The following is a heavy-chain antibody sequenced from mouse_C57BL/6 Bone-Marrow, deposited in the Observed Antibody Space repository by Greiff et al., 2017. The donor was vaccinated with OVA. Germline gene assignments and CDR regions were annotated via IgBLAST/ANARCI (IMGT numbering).Heavy chain of an antibody. D-gene: IGHD1-1*01. CDR3: ARPRYYGSSPYYYAMDY. CDR1: GFTFSDYG. CDR2: ISSGSSTI. V-gene: IGHV5-17*01. Sequence: EVQLVESGGGLVKPGGSLKLSCAASGFTFSDYGMHWVRQAPEKGLEWVAYISSGSSTIYYADTVKGRFTISRDNDKNTLFLQMTSLRSEDTAMYYCARPRYYGSSPYYYAMDYWGQGTSVTVSS. J-gene: IGHJ4*01.